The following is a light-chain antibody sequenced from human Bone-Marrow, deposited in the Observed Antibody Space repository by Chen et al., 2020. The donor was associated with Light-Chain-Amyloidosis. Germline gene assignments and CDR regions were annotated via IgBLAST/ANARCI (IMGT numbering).Light chain of an antibody. Sequence: NFMLTQPHSVSESPGKTVIISCTRSSGSIATNYVQWYQQRPGSSPTTVIYEDDQRPSGFPDRFSGSLDRSSNSASLTISGLKTEDEADYYCQSYQGSSQGVFGGGTKLTVL. CDR3: QSYQGSSQGV. CDR1: SGSIATNY. V-gene: IGLV6-57*01. J-gene: IGLJ3*02. CDR2: EDD.